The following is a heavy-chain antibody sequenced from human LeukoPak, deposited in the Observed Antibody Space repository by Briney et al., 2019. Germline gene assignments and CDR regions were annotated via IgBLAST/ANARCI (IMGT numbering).Heavy chain of an antibody. CDR3: TYSSSFY. V-gene: IGHV3-30-3*01. CDR1: GFTFSSYA. CDR2: ISYDGSNK. D-gene: IGHD6-6*01. Sequence: GSLRLSCAASGFTFSSYAMHWVRQAPGKGLEWVAVISYDGSNKYYADSVKGRFTISRDNSKNTLYLQMNSLRAEDTAVYYCTYSSSFYWGQGTLVTVSS. J-gene: IGHJ4*02.